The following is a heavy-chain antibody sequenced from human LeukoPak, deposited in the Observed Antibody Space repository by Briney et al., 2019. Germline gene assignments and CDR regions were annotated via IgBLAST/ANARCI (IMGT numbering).Heavy chain of an antibody. J-gene: IGHJ3*02. Sequence: SETLSLTCTVSGGSISSGGYYWSWIRQPPGKGLEWIGYIYHSGSTYYNPSLKSRVTISVDRSKNQFSLKLSSVTAADTAVYYCARDRRLGPGFAFDIWGQGTMVTVSS. CDR2: IYHSGST. V-gene: IGHV4-30-2*01. CDR3: ARDRRLGPGFAFDI. CDR1: GGSISSGGYY. D-gene: IGHD3-10*01.